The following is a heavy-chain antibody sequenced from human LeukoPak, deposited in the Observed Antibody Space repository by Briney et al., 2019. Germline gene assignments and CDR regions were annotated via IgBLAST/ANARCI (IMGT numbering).Heavy chain of an antibody. CDR3: ARVHGYSYGPSDYFDY. CDR2: INSDGSST. CDR1: GFTFSSYW. Sequence: PGGSLRLSCAASGFTFSSYWMHWVRQAPGKGLVWVSRINSDGSSTSYADSVKGRFTISRDNAKNTLYLQMNSLRVEDTAVYYCARVHGYSYGPSDYFDYWGQGTLVTVSS. V-gene: IGHV3-74*01. D-gene: IGHD5-18*01. J-gene: IGHJ4*02.